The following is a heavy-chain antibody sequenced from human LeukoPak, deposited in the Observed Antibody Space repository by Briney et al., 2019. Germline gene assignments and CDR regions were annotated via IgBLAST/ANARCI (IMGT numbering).Heavy chain of an antibody. CDR1: GFTFSSYN. CDR3: ARGQEYLWLYKDY. CDR2: IGGIGSYI. V-gene: IGHV3-21*01. Sequence: GGSLRLSCAASGFTFSSYNMNWVRQAPGKGLEWVSSIGGIGSYIFYADSVKGRFTISRDNAKNSLYLQMNSLRADDTAVYYCARGQEYLWLYKDYWGQGTLVAVSS. D-gene: IGHD5-18*01. J-gene: IGHJ4*02.